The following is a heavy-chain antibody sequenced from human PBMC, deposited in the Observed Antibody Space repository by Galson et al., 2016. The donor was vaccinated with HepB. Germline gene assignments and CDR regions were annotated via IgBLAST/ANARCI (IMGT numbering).Heavy chain of an antibody. CDR1: GFSFSSYD. D-gene: IGHD1-26*01. CDR2: ISQSGSPQ. Sequence: SLRLSCAASGFSFSSYDMHWVRQPPGKGLEWVAVISQSGSPQLYTDSVKGRFSISRDNSKNTMYLKMNSLGPEDTAMYYCARDLIVGAPDYMDVWGKGTTVTVSS. CDR3: ARDLIVGAPDYMDV. V-gene: IGHV3-30*04. J-gene: IGHJ6*03.